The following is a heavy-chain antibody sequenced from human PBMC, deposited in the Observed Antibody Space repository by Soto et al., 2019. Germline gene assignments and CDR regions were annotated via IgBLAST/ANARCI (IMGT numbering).Heavy chain of an antibody. CDR2: IYYSGST. Sequence: SETLSLTCTVSGGSISSYYWSWIRQPPGKGLEWIGYIYYSGSTNYNPSLKSRVTISVDTSKNQFSLKLSSVTAADTAVYYCARSAAAGIGFRTHFDYRGQGTLVTVSS. CDR1: GGSISSYY. CDR3: ARSAAAGIGFRTHFDY. J-gene: IGHJ4*02. V-gene: IGHV4-59*01. D-gene: IGHD6-13*01.